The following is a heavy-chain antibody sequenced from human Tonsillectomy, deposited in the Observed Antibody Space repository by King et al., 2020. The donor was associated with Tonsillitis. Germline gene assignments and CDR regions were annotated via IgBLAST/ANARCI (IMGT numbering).Heavy chain of an antibody. Sequence: VQLVESGGGVVQPGRSLRLSCAASGFTFSSYGMHWVRQAPGKGLEWVAVISYDGCNKYYADSVKGRFTISRDNSKNTLYLQMNSLRAEDTAVYYCAKGDHQDYWGQGTLVTVSS. J-gene: IGHJ4*02. CDR1: GFTFSSYG. CDR3: AKGDHQDY. CDR2: ISYDGCNK. D-gene: IGHD3-16*01. V-gene: IGHV3-30*18.